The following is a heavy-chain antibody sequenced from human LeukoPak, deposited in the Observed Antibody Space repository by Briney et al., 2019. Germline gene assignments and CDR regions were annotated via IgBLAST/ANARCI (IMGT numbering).Heavy chain of an antibody. D-gene: IGHD3-22*01. J-gene: IGHJ4*02. V-gene: IGHV3-9*01. Sequence: PGRSLRLSCAASGFTFDDYAMHWVRQAPGKGLEWVSGISWNSGSIGYADSVKGRFTISRDNAKNSLYLQMNSLRAEDTALYYCAAHAPDYDSSGYRDYWGQGTLVTVSS. CDR3: AAHAPDYDSSGYRDY. CDR2: ISWNSGSI. CDR1: GFTFDDYA.